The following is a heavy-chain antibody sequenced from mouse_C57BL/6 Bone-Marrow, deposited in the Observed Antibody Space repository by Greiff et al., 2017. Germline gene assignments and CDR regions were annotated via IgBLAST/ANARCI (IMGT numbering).Heavy chain of an antibody. CDR3: ARDWFAY. CDR1: GYTFTSYW. CDR2: IDPSDSYT. V-gene: IGHV1-59*01. J-gene: IGHJ3*01. Sequence: VQLQQPGAELVRPGTSVKLSCKASGYTFTSYWMHWVKQRPGQGLEWIGVIDPSDSYTNYNQKFKGKATLTVDTSYSTAYMQLRSLTSEDSSVSYCARDWFAYWGQGTLVTVSA.